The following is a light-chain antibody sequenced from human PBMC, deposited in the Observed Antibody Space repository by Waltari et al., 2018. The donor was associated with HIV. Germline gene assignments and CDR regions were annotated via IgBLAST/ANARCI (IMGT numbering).Light chain of an antibody. CDR2: EVS. CDR1: SSDVGGYNY. V-gene: IGLV2-8*01. CDR3: SSYAGSNNRWV. J-gene: IGLJ3*02. Sequence: QSALTQPPSASGSPGQSVTISCTGTSSDVGGYNYVSWYQHHPGKAPKLMIYEVSKRHSGVPDRFSGSKSGSTASLTVSVLQAEDEADYYCSSYAGSNNRWVFGGGTKLTAL.